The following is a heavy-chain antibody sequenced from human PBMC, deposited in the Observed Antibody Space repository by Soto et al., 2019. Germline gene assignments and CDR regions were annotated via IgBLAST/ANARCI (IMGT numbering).Heavy chain of an antibody. CDR1: GGSISSYY. J-gene: IGHJ4*02. Sequence: PSETLSLTCTVSGGSISSYYWSWIRQPPGKGLEWIGYIYYSGSTNYNPSLKSRVTISVDTSKNQFSLKLSSVTAAETAVYYCARGVGATSFDYWGQGTLVTVSS. CDR3: ARGVGATSFDY. D-gene: IGHD1-26*01. CDR2: IYYSGST. V-gene: IGHV4-59*01.